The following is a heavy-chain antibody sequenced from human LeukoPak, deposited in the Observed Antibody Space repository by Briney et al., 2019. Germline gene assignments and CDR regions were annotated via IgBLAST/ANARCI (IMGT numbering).Heavy chain of an antibody. CDR1: GGSISSYY. CDR3: ATSYYGSGSYLFDY. CDR2: IYYSGGT. D-gene: IGHD3-10*01. J-gene: IGHJ4*02. Sequence: SETLSLTCTVSGGSISSYYWSWIRQPPGKGLEWIGYIYYSGGTNYSPSLKSRVTISVDTSKNQFSLKLSSVTAADTAVYYCATSYYGSGSYLFDYWGQGTLVTVSS. V-gene: IGHV4-59*01.